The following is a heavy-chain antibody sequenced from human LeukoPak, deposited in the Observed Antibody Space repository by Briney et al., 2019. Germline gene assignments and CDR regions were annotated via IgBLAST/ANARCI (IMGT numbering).Heavy chain of an antibody. D-gene: IGHD6-13*01. CDR1: GGSISSYY. Sequence: SETLSLTCTVSGGSISSYYWSWIRQPAGKGLEWIGRIYTSGSTNYNPSLKSRVTMSVDNAKNQFSLKLSSVPAEDTAVYYCASLAAHIDYWGQGTLVTVSS. CDR2: IYTSGST. J-gene: IGHJ4*02. V-gene: IGHV4-4*07. CDR3: ASLAAHIDY.